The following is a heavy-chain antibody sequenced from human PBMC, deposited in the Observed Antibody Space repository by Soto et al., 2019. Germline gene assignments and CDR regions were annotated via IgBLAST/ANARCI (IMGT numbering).Heavy chain of an antibody. Sequence: SETLSLTCTVSGGSISSYYWSWIRQPPGKGLEWIGYIYYSGSTNYNPSLKSRVTISVDTSKNQFSLKLSSVTAADTAVYYCARGEAYSSSWSTMYFFDYRGQGTLVTVSS. CDR3: ARGEAYSSSWSTMYFFDY. CDR1: GGSISSYY. V-gene: IGHV4-59*01. D-gene: IGHD6-13*01. J-gene: IGHJ4*02. CDR2: IYYSGST.